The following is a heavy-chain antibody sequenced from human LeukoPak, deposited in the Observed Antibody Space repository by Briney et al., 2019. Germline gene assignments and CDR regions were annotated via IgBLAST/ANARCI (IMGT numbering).Heavy chain of an antibody. V-gene: IGHV3-23*01. D-gene: IGHD2-8*01. J-gene: IGHJ4*02. CDR1: GFTFSSYA. Sequence: GGSLRLSCAASGFTFSSYAMSWVRQAPGKGLEWVLAISGSGGSTYYADSVKGRFTISRDNSKNTLYLQMNSLRAEDTAVYYCAKDNGILKGYFDYWGQGTLVTVSS. CDR2: ISGSGGST. CDR3: AKDNGILKGYFDY.